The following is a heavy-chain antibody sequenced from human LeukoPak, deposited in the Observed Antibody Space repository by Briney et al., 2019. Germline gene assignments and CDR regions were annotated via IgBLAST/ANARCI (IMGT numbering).Heavy chain of an antibody. CDR3: ARSSRYYDSSGYYDIDY. J-gene: IGHJ4*02. CDR1: GYTFTSYG. CDR2: ISAYNGNT. D-gene: IGHD3-22*01. Sequence: ASVKVSCKASGYTFTSYGISWVRQAPGQGLEWMGWISAYNGNTNYAQKLQGRVTMTTDTSTSTAYMELGSLRSDDTAVYYCARSSRYYDSSGYYDIDYWGQGTLVTVSS. V-gene: IGHV1-18*01.